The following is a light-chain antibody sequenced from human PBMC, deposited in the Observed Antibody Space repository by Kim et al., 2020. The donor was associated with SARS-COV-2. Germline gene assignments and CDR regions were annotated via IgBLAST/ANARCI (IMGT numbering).Light chain of an antibody. CDR3: QSYDSSLSGVV. Sequence: RVTIACTGRSSNIGAGYDVHWYQQLPGATPKLLLHGSTNRPSGVPDRFSGSKSGTSASLAITGLQAEDEADYYCQSYDSSLSGVVFGGGTQLTVL. V-gene: IGLV1-40*01. CDR2: GST. J-gene: IGLJ2*01. CDR1: SSNIGAGYD.